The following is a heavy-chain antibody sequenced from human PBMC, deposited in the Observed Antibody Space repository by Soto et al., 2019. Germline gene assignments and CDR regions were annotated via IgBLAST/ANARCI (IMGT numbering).Heavy chain of an antibody. V-gene: IGHV3-11*06. CDR2: ISGSGSDT. CDR3: ATGSFSSAY. CDR1: GGSFSDYY. Sequence: GGPLRLCWAAAGGSFSDYYMSWIRQAPGKGLEWISYISGSGSDTNYADSVKGRFTISRDSSKNSLYLHMNSLTVEDTAVYYCATGSFSSAYWGQGTLVTVSS. D-gene: IGHD6-19*01. J-gene: IGHJ4*02.